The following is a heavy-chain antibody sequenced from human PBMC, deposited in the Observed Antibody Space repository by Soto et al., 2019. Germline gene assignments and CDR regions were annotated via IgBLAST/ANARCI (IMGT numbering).Heavy chain of an antibody. Sequence: QITLKESGPTLVRPTQTLTLTCTFSGFSLSTSGLGVGWIRQPPGKALEWLALIYWNDDKRYSPSLKARLTITKDTPKTQVVLTMTNMDPVDTATYYCAHRPSGWYLFDYWGQGTLVTVSS. D-gene: IGHD6-19*01. J-gene: IGHJ4*02. V-gene: IGHV2-5*01. CDR3: AHRPSGWYLFDY. CDR2: IYWNDDK. CDR1: GFSLSTSGLG.